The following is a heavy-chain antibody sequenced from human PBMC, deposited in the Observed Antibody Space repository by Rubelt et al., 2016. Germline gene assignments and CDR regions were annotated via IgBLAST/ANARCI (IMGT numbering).Heavy chain of an antibody. V-gene: IGHV4-39*07. CDR2: IYYSGST. CDR3: ASARASSGYYFSTLADAFDI. Sequence: QVQLQESGPGLVKPSETLSLTCTVSGGSISSSSYYWGWIRQPPWKGLDWIGSIYYSGSTYYNPSLMSWFTISVDTSKNQFSLKLSSVTAADTAVYYCASARASSGYYFSTLADAFDIWGQGTMVTVSS. J-gene: IGHJ3*02. D-gene: IGHD3-22*01. CDR1: GGSISSSSYY.